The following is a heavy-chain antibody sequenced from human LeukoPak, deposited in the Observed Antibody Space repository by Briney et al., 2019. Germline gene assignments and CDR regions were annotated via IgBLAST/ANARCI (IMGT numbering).Heavy chain of an antibody. CDR2: IYYSGST. CDR1: GGSISSSY. J-gene: IGHJ4*02. Sequence: SETLSLTCTVSGGSISSSYWGWIRQPPGKGLEWIGYIYYSGSTNYNPSLKSRVTMSVDTSKNQFSLNLSSVTAADTAVYYCARGPYSSRYDYWGQGTVVTVSS. CDR3: ARGPYSSRYDY. V-gene: IGHV4-59*01. D-gene: IGHD6-13*01.